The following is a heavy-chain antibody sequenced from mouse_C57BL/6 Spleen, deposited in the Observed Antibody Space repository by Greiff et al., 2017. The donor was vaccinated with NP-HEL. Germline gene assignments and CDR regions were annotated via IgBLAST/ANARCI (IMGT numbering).Heavy chain of an antibody. D-gene: IGHD1-1*01. J-gene: IGHJ1*03. CDR3: ARYYYGSSYDWYFDV. CDR2: INPGSGGN. CDR1: GYAFTNYL. V-gene: IGHV1-54*01. Sequence: QVQLQQSGAELVRPGTSVKVSCKASGYAFTNYLIEWVKQRPGQGLEWIGVINPGSGGNNYNEKFKGKATLTADKASSTAYMQRSSLTSEYSAVYFCARYYYGSSYDWYFDVWGTGTTVTVSS.